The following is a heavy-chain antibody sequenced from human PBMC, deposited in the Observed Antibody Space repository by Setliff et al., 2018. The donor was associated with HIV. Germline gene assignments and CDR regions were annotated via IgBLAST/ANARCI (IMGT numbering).Heavy chain of an antibody. D-gene: IGHD2-8*01. Sequence: ASVKVSCKASGFTFINYDINWVRQAPGQGLEWMGWMNPNSSNTGYAQKFQGRVAMTRNTSINTAYMELSSLRSEDTAVYYCARGRVMVYANRRYYYCMDVWGKGTTVTVSS. CDR3: ARGRVMVYANRRYYYCMDV. CDR2: MNPNSSNT. CDR1: GFTFINYD. V-gene: IGHV1-8*02. J-gene: IGHJ6*03.